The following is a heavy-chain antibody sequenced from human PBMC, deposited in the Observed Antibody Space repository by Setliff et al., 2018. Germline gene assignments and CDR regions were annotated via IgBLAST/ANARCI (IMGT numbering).Heavy chain of an antibody. CDR3: ARAPRLEWLLPTFDS. V-gene: IGHV1-18*01. Sequence: ASVKVSCKAFGGTFSNSAINWVRQAPGQGLEWMGGIINYNGNTDYAQNIQGRVTMTTDTSTSTAYMELRSLRSDDTAVYYCARAPRLEWLLPTFDSWGQGTLVTVSS. CDR1: GGTFSNSA. D-gene: IGHD3-3*01. CDR2: IINYNGNT. J-gene: IGHJ4*02.